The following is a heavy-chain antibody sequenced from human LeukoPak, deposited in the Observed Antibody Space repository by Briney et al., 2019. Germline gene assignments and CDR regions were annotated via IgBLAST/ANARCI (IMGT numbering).Heavy chain of an antibody. CDR2: IYSGGST. V-gene: IGHV3-53*01. CDR1: GFTVSSNY. D-gene: IGHD6-13*01. CDR3: ARNGMSSSWDGEAEYFQH. Sequence: PGGSLRLSCAASGFTVSSNYMSWVRQAPGKGLEWVSVIYSGGSTYYADSVKGRFTISRDNSKNTLYLQMNSLRAEDTAVYYCARNGMSSSWDGEAEYFQHWGQGTLVTVSS. J-gene: IGHJ1*01.